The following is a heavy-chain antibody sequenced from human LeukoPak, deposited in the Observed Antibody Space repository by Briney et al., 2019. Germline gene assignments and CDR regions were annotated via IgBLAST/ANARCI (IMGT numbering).Heavy chain of an antibody. Sequence: SETLSLTCTVSGVSISSSNSYWGWIRQPPGKGLEWIGSIYYSGNTYYNASLKSQVSISIDTSKNQFSLRLTSVTAADTAVYYCARGLYYDYVWGSYVSLMDVWGKGTTVTVSS. CDR1: GVSISSSNSY. V-gene: IGHV4-39*01. D-gene: IGHD3-16*01. CDR2: IYYSGNT. CDR3: ARGLYYDYVWGSYVSLMDV. J-gene: IGHJ6*04.